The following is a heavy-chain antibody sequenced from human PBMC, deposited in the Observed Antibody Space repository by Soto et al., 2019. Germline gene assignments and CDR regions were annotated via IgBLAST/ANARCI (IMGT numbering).Heavy chain of an antibody. CDR1: GFTFSSYA. J-gene: IGHJ4*02. D-gene: IGHD6-19*01. CDR3: AKEPAVAGRFFSDY. CDR2: ISGSGGST. Sequence: PGGSLRLSCAASGFTFSSYAMSWVRQAPGKGLEWVSAISGSGGSTDYAGSVKGRFTISRDNSKNTLYLQMNSLRAEDTAVYYCAKEPAVAGRFFSDYWGQGTLVTVSS. V-gene: IGHV3-23*01.